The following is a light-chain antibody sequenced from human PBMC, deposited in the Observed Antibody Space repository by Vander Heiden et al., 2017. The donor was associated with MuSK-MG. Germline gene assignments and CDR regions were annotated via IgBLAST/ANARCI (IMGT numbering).Light chain of an antibody. J-gene: IGKJ1*01. CDR3: QQYASVPWT. Sequence: DIQMTQSPSSLSASVGDRVTITCRASQGIGNYLAWYQQKPGTPPQLLFYATSTYHSGVPSRFGGSGSETDFTLTISGLQPEDVATYYCQQYASVPWTFGQGTKVEIK. V-gene: IGKV1-27*01. CDR2: ATS. CDR1: QGIGNY.